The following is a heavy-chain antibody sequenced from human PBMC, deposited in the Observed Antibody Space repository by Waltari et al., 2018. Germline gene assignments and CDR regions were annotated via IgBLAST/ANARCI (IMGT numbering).Heavy chain of an antibody. CDR1: GGSISSYY. Sequence: QVQLQESGPGLVKPSETLSLTCTVSGGSISSYYWSWIRQPPGKGLEWIGYIYYSGSTNYNPSLKSRVTISVDTSKNQFSLKLSSVTAADTAVYYCARLTQYDFWSDGMDVWGQGTTVTVSS. CDR2: IYYSGST. CDR3: ARLTQYDFWSDGMDV. V-gene: IGHV4-59*01. D-gene: IGHD3-3*01. J-gene: IGHJ6*02.